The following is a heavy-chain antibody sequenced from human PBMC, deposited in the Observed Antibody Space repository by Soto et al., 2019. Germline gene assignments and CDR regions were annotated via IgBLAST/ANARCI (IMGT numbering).Heavy chain of an antibody. D-gene: IGHD6-25*01. Sequence: DISWVRQATGPGLEWMGWMNPNSGNTGFAQKFQGRVTMTRNTSISTAYMELSSLRSEDTAVYYCARERAHYGMDVWGQGTTVTVSS. CDR1: D. V-gene: IGHV1-8*01. J-gene: IGHJ6*02. CDR2: MNPNSGNT. CDR3: ARERAHYGMDV.